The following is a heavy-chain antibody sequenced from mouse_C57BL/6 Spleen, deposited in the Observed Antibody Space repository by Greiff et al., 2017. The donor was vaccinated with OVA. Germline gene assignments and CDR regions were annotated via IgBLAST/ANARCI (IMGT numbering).Heavy chain of an antibody. CDR3: ARGPTGPSYFDY. D-gene: IGHD2-10*01. V-gene: IGHV1-22*01. J-gene: IGHJ2*01. Sequence: EVKLQESGPELVKPGASVKMSCKASGYTFTDYNMHWVKQSHGKSLEWIGYINPNNGGTSYNQKFKGKATLTVNKSSSTAYMELRSLTSEDSAVYYCARGPTGPSYFDYSGQGTTLTVSS. CDR1: GYTFTDYN. CDR2: INPNNGGT.